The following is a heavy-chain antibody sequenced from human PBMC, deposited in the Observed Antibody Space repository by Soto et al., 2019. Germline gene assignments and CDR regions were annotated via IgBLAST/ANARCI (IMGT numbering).Heavy chain of an antibody. V-gene: IGHV3-15*01. CDR3: TTDRGKALFDY. CDR2: MKSKTDGGTT. J-gene: IGHJ4*02. Sequence: GALRLSWAASGFTFSNVWMGWVRQAPGKGLEWVGRMKSKTDGGTTDYAAPVKGRFTIAREESKNTLYLQMNSLKTEDTAVYYCTTDRGKALFDYWGQGTRDTVS. CDR1: GFTFSNVW. D-gene: IGHD3-10*01.